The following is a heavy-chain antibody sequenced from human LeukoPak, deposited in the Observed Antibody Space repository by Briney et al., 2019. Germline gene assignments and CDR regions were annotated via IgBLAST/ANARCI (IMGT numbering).Heavy chain of an antibody. CDR3: ARAPGAALD. D-gene: IGHD2-15*01. J-gene: IGHJ4*02. CDR1: GGSFSGYY. CDR2: INHRGST. V-gene: IGHV4-34*01. Sequence: SETLSLTCAVYGGSFSGYYWSWIRQPPGKGLEWIGEINHRGSTNYNPSLKSRVTVSLDTSKNQFPLKLSSVTAADTAVYYCARAPGAALDWGQGTLVTVSS.